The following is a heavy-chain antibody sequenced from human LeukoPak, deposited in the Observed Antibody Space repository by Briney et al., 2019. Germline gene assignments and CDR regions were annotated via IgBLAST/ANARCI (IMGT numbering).Heavy chain of an antibody. D-gene: IGHD3-10*01. Sequence: TGGSLRLSCAASGSTFSSYEMNWVRQAPGKGLEWVSSISTSSSSIYYADSVKGRFTISRDNAKNSLYLQMNSLRAEDTAVYYCARYYYGLGQGYYMDVWGKGTTVTISS. CDR2: ISTSSSSI. CDR1: GSTFSSYE. J-gene: IGHJ6*03. CDR3: ARYYYGLGQGYYMDV. V-gene: IGHV3-21*01.